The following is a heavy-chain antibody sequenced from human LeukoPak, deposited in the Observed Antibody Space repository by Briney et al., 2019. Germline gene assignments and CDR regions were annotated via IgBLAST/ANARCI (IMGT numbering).Heavy chain of an antibody. D-gene: IGHD3-10*01. Sequence: ASVKVFCKASGYTFTGYYLHWVRQAPGQGLEWMGWITPNSGGTNYAQRFQGRVTMTRDTSISTAYMELSRLRSDDTAVYYCAREAYDSGGFRTDYYYMDVWGKGTTVTISS. CDR2: ITPNSGGT. CDR3: AREAYDSGGFRTDYYYMDV. J-gene: IGHJ6*03. V-gene: IGHV1-2*02. CDR1: GYTFTGYY.